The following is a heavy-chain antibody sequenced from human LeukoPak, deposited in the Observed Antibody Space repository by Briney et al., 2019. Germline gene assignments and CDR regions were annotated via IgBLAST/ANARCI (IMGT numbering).Heavy chain of an antibody. D-gene: IGHD1-7*01. CDR3: ARGELARR. CDR2: INPHSGAT. V-gene: IGHV1-8*01. J-gene: IGHJ4*02. Sequence: ASVKVSCKASGYTFANYDINWVRQATGQGLEWMGWINPHSGATRYAEKFQGRVNMTRDTSISTAYMELSSLRSEDTAVCYCARGELARRWGQGTLVTVSS. CDR1: GYTFANYD.